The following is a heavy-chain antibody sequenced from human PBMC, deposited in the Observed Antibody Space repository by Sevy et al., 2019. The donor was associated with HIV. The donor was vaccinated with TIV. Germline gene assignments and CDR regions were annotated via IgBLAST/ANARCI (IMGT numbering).Heavy chain of an antibody. CDR3: AREGCTKPHDY. D-gene: IGHD2-8*01. CDR1: GFTFSKYS. Sequence: GGSLRLSCAASGFTFSKYSMSWVRQPPGKGLEWVSTLSFGWGEIKNQDSVKGRFTISRDNSKSSVYLQMNNLGPEDTAVYYCAREGCTKPHDYWGQGTLVTVSS. J-gene: IGHJ4*02. CDR2: LSFGWGEI. V-gene: IGHV3-23*01.